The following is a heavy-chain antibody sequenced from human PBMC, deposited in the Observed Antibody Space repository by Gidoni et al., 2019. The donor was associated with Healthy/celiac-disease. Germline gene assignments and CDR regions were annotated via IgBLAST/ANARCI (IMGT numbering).Heavy chain of an antibody. CDR2: IYTSGST. Sequence: QVQLQESGPGLVKPSQTLSLTCTVPGGSISSGSYYWSWIRQPAGKGLEWIGRIYTSGSTNYNPSLKSRVTISVDTSKNQFSLKLSSVTAADTAVYYCARAGGYCSGGSCYSFWFDPWGQGTLVTVSS. D-gene: IGHD2-15*01. CDR1: GGSISSGSYY. V-gene: IGHV4-61*02. CDR3: ARAGGYCSGGSCYSFWFDP. J-gene: IGHJ5*02.